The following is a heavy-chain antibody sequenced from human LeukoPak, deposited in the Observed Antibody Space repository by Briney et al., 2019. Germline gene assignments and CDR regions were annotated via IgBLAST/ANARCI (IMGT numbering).Heavy chain of an antibody. V-gene: IGHV1-18*01. Sequence: GASVKVSCKASGYTFTSYGISWVRQAPGQGLEWMGWISAYNGNTNYAQKLQGRVTMTTDTSTSTAYMELRSLRSDDTAVYYCARDKEVVGATDFDYWGQGTLVTVSS. CDR2: ISAYNGNT. J-gene: IGHJ4*02. D-gene: IGHD1-26*01. CDR1: GYTFTSYG. CDR3: ARDKEVVGATDFDY.